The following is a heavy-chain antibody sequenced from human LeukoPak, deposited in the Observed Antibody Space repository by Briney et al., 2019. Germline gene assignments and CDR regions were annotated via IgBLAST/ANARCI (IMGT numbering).Heavy chain of an antibody. J-gene: IGHJ2*01. Sequence: GSLILSCAASGFTFSSYAMSWVRQAPGKGLEWVSAISSSGGSTYYADSVKGRFTISRDNSKNTLYLQMNSLRAEDTAVYYCAKDRSIAAAGTNWYFDLWGRGTLVTVSS. CDR2: ISSSGGST. V-gene: IGHV3-23*01. CDR1: GFTFSSYA. CDR3: AKDRSIAAAGTNWYFDL. D-gene: IGHD6-13*01.